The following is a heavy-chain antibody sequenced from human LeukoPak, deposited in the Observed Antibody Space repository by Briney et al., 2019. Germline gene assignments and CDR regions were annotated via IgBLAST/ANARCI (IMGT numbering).Heavy chain of an antibody. CDR3: TRDGGSFCDFDY. Sequence: GGSLGLSCVASGSSFRNYAIHWVRQAPGKGLEYVAVINTNGRITYYADSVQGRFTISRDNSKNTVYLQMGSLRGEDMAVYYCTRDGGSFCDFDYWGQGALVTVSS. J-gene: IGHJ4*02. D-gene: IGHD1-26*01. CDR2: INTNGRIT. CDR1: GSSFRNYA. V-gene: IGHV3-64*02.